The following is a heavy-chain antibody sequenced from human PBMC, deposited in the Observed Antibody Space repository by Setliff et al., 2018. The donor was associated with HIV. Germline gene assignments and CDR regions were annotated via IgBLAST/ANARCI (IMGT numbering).Heavy chain of an antibody. Sequence: PGGSLRLSCAASGFTFSTYTMNWVRQAPGKGLEWVSYISGGSDLKDYADSVKGRFTISRDNAKNSLSLQMNSLRAEDTAVYHCARYALAVPGYHNAFDIWGQGTMVTVS. V-gene: IGHV3-48*01. CDR1: GFTFSTYT. CDR3: ARYALAVPGYHNAFDI. J-gene: IGHJ3*02. D-gene: IGHD6-19*01. CDR2: ISGGSDLK.